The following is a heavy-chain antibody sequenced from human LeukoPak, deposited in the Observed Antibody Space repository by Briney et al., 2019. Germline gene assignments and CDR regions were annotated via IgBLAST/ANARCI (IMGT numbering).Heavy chain of an antibody. CDR1: GGSISSSNW. CDR2: IYHSGST. D-gene: IGHD6-13*01. V-gene: IGHV4-4*02. CDR3: ASGYSSSWYGDY. Sequence: NPSETLSLTCAVSGGSISSSNWWSWVRQPPGKGLEWIGEIYHSGSTNYNPSLKSRVTISVDKSKNQFSLKLSSVTAADTAVYYCASGYSSSWYGDYWGQGTLVTVSS. J-gene: IGHJ4*02.